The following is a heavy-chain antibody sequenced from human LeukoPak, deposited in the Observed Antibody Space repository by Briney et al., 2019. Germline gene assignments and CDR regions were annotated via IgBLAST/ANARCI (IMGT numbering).Heavy chain of an antibody. D-gene: IGHD5-24*01. Sequence: PGGSLRLSCAASGFTFSSYAMSWVRQAPGKGLEWVSAISGSGGSTYYADSVKGRFTTSRDNSKNTLYLQMNSLRAEDTAVYYCAKSGMATPLRGGCFDYWGQGTLVTVSS. CDR3: AKSGMATPLRGGCFDY. J-gene: IGHJ4*02. V-gene: IGHV3-23*01. CDR1: GFTFSSYA. CDR2: ISGSGGST.